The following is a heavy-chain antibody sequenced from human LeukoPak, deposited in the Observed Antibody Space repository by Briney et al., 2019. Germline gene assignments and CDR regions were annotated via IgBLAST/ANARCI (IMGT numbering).Heavy chain of an antibody. D-gene: IGHD3-22*01. CDR3: ARGGYYYDSSGSYMFDY. CDR1: GYTFTSYG. CDR2: ISAYNGNT. Sequence: VASVKVSCKASGYTFTSYGISWVRQAPGQGLEWMGWISAYNGNTNYAQKLQGRVTMTTDTSTSTAYMELRSLRSDDTAVYYCARGGYYYDSSGSYMFDYWGQGTLVTVSS. V-gene: IGHV1-18*01. J-gene: IGHJ4*02.